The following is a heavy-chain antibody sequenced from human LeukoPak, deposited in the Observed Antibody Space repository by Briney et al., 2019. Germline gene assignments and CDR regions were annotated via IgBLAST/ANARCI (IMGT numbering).Heavy chain of an antibody. Sequence: GASVKVSCKASGYTFTSYGISWVRQAPGQGLEWMGWISAYNGNTNYAQKLQGRVTMTTDTSTSTAYMELRSLRSDDTAVYYCARRFPFYYDSAFDYWGQGTLVTVSS. CDR1: GYTFTSYG. CDR3: ARRFPFYYDSAFDY. V-gene: IGHV1-18*01. CDR2: ISAYNGNT. D-gene: IGHD3-22*01. J-gene: IGHJ4*02.